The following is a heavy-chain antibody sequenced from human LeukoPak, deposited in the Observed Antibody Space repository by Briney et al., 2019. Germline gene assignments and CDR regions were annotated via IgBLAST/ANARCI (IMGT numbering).Heavy chain of an antibody. CDR3: TRVDGH. J-gene: IGHJ4*02. CDR1: EFTLSNYW. D-gene: IGHD3-9*01. CDR2: ITQDGDDK. Sequence: GESLRLSCTASEFTLSNYWMAWVRQAPGEGLEWVASITQDGDDKYYVDSVKSRFTISRDDAKNLVYLQMNRLRADDTALYYCTRVDGHWGQGVLVTVSS. V-gene: IGHV3-7*01.